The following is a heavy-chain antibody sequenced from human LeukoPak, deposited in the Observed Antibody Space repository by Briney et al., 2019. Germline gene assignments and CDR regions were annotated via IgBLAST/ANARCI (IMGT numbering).Heavy chain of an antibody. CDR1: GYKLTNNW. CDR3: VRFALTSSLDH. Sequence: GECLKISCKISGYKLTNNWIGWVRQVPGTGLEWMGLIYPGYSDAKYSPSFQGQVTLSVDASISTAYLQLSGLRASDTAIYYCVRFALTSSLDHWGQGTLVTVSS. D-gene: IGHD6-13*01. V-gene: IGHV5-51*01. J-gene: IGHJ5*02. CDR2: IYPGYSDA.